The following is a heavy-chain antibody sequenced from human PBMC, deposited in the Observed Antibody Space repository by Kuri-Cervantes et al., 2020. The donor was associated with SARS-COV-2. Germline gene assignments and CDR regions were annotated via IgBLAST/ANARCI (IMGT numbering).Heavy chain of an antibody. J-gene: IGHJ6*02. CDR1: GFTFSSYW. D-gene: IGHD4-17*01. CDR2: INSDGSST. V-gene: IGHV3-74*01. Sequence: GESLKISCAASGFTFSSYWMHWVRQGPGKGLVWVSRINSDGSSTSYADSVTGRFTISRDNAKNSLYLQMNSLRDEDTAVYYCARDRGDYVSYYYGMDVWGQGTTVTVSS. CDR3: ARDRGDYVSYYYGMDV.